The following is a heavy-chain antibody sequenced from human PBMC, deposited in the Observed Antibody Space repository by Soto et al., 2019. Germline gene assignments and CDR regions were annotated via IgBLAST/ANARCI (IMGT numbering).Heavy chain of an antibody. Sequence: EVQLLESGGGLVQPGGSLRLSCAASGFTFSSYAMSWVRQAPGKGLEWVSAISGSGGSTYYADSVKGRFTISRDNSKNTLYLQMNSLIAEHTALYYCPYPSTPFDYWGQGTLVTVSS. CDR2: ISGSGGST. CDR1: GFTFSSYA. D-gene: IGHD2-2*01. CDR3: PYPSTPFDY. J-gene: IGHJ4*02. V-gene: IGHV3-23*01.